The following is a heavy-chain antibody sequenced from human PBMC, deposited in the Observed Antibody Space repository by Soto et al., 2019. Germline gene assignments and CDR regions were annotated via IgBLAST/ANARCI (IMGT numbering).Heavy chain of an antibody. CDR2: ISHSGST. D-gene: IGHD6-19*01. J-gene: IGHJ4*02. CDR1: GGSISSGGYS. CDR3: ARGGLLPDY. V-gene: IGHV4-30-2*01. Sequence: QLQLQESGSGLVKPSQTLSLTCAVSGGSISSGGYSWSWIRQPPGKGLEWIGYISHSGSTFYSPSLERRVTSSVDSSKNQFSRKLSSVTAADTAVYYCARGGLLPDYWGQGNLVTVSS.